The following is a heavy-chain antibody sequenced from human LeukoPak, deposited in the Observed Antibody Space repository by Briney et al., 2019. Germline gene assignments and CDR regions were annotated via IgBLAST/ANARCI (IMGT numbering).Heavy chain of an antibody. D-gene: IGHD5-24*01. J-gene: IGHJ4*02. CDR2: IYYSGTT. Sequence: SQTLSLTSTVPFGCISSGGYDWSWIRQHSGKGLEWIGNIYYSGTTYYNPSLKSRVTISVDTSKNQFSQNLNSVSAADRAVYYCARSGGGYNLDYWGQGTLVSVSS. CDR3: ARSGGGYNLDY. CDR1: FGCISSGGYD. V-gene: IGHV4-31*03.